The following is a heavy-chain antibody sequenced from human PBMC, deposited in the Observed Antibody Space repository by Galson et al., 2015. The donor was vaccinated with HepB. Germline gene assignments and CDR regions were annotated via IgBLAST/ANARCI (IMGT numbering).Heavy chain of an antibody. D-gene: IGHD5-12*01. CDR2: ISGSGGST. CDR1: GFSFSSNA. V-gene: IGHV3-23*01. CDR3: AKRRSGYDFDY. J-gene: IGHJ4*02. Sequence: SLRLSCAASGFSFSSNAMTWVRQAPGKGLEWVPAISGSGGSTCYADSVKGRFTISRDNSKNTLYLQMNSLRAEDTAVYYCAKRRSGYDFDYWGQGTLVTVSS.